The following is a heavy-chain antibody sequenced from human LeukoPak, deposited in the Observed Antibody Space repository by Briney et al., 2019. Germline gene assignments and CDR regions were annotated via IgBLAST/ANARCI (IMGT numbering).Heavy chain of an antibody. CDR1: GFTFSSYA. V-gene: IGHV3-23*01. Sequence: PGGSLRLSCAASGFTFSSYAMSWVRQASGKGLEWVSAISGSGGSTYYADSVKGRFTISRDNSKNTLYLEMNSLRAEDTAVYYCAKNLLPYCTNGVCKDYWGQGTLVTVSS. CDR2: ISGSGGST. J-gene: IGHJ4*02. CDR3: AKNLLPYCTNGVCKDY. D-gene: IGHD2-8*01.